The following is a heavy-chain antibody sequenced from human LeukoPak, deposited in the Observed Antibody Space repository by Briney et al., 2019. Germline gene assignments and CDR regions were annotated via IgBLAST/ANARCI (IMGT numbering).Heavy chain of an antibody. CDR3: ASIGDSSGYYPFDYMDV. Sequence: GGSLRLSCAASGFTFSSYWMSWVRQAPGKGLEWVANIKQDGSEKYYVDSVKGRFTISRDNAKNSLYLQMNSLRAEDTAVYYCASIGDSSGYYPFDYMDVWGKGTTVTASS. J-gene: IGHJ6*03. CDR2: IKQDGSEK. V-gene: IGHV3-7*01. D-gene: IGHD3-22*01. CDR1: GFTFSSYW.